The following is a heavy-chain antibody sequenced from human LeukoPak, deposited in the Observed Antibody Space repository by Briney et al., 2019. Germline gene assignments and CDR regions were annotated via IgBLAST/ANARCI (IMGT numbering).Heavy chain of an antibody. CDR2: ITGSGDDT. J-gene: IGHJ4*02. CDR1: GFTFSSYA. CDR3: VKGSKTSRPYYFDF. Sequence: TGGSLRLSCAASGFTFSSYAMSWVRQTPEKGLEWVSAITGSGDDTFHADSAKGRFTISRDNSRNTLYLQMNSLRAEDTAVYNCVKGSKTSRPYYFDFWGQGALVTVSS. V-gene: IGHV3-23*01.